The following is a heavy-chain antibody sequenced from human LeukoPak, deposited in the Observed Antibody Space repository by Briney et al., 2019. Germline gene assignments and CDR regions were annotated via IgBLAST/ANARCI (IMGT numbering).Heavy chain of an antibody. J-gene: IGHJ5*02. CDR1: GGSISSYY. V-gene: IGHV4-59*05. Sequence: SETLSLTCTVSGGSISSYYWSWIRQPPGKGLEWIGSIYHSGTTYYNPSLKSRVTISVDTSKNQFSLKLSSVTAADTAVYYCARQMGDIVVVPARGWFDPWGQGTLVTVSS. D-gene: IGHD2-2*01. CDR2: IYHSGTT. CDR3: ARQMGDIVVVPARGWFDP.